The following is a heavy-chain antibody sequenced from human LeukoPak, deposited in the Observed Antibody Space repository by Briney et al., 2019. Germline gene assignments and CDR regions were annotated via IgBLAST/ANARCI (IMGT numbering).Heavy chain of an antibody. D-gene: IGHD6-19*01. V-gene: IGHV4-59*01. CDR3: ARAVAARRYFDY. CDR1: GGSISSYY. Sequence: PSETLTLTCTVSGGSISSYYWSWIRQPPGKGLEWIGYIYYSGSTNYNPSLKSRVTISVDTSKNQFSLKLSSVTAADTAVYYCARAVAARRYFDYWGQGTVAPVSS. CDR2: IYYSGST. J-gene: IGHJ4*02.